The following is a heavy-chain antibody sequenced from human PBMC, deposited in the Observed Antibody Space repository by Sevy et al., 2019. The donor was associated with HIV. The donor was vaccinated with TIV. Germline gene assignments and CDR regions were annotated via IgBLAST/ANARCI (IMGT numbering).Heavy chain of an antibody. V-gene: IGHV1-69*13. D-gene: IGHD4-4*01. CDR3: AKEAMYDNSGDYTGGDGFDV. Sequence: ASVKVSCKASGGTFRSFAISWVRQAPGQGLEWMGGIIPIFATTNYTQKLQGRVTITADESTSTAYMELRSLRSEDTAVYYCAKEAMYDNSGDYTGGDGFDVWGQRTMVTVSS. J-gene: IGHJ3*01. CDR2: IIPIFATT. CDR1: GGTFRSFA.